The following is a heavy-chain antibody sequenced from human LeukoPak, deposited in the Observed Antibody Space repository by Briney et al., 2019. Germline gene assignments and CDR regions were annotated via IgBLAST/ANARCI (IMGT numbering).Heavy chain of an antibody. V-gene: IGHV3-66*02. CDR3: ARDRELRYFDWLPTPYYYYYGMDV. J-gene: IGHJ6*02. CDR1: GFTVSSNY. CDR2: IYSGGST. Sequence: GGSLRLSCAASGFTVSSNYMSWVRQAPGKGLEGVSVIYSGGSTYYADSGKGRFTISRDNSKNTLYLQMNSLRAEDTAVYYCARDRELRYFDWLPTPYYYYYGMDVWGQGTTVTVSS. D-gene: IGHD3-9*01.